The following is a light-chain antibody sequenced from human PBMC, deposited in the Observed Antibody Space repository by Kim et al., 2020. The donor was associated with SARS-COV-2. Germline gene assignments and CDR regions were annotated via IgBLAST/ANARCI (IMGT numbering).Light chain of an antibody. CDR2: DVS. V-gene: IGLV2-14*03. CDR3: SSYTSSSRV. Sequence: ITISCTGSSSVGGGYHYGYWHQPHPGKALILMYYDVSHRPSGVSNRFSGSKSGNTASLTISGLQAEDEADYYCSSYTSSSRVFGGGTQLTVL. J-gene: IGLJ3*02. CDR1: SSVGGGYHY.